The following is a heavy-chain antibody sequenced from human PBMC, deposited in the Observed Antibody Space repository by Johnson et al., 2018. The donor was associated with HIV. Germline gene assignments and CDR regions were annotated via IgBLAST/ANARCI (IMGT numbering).Heavy chain of an antibody. D-gene: IGHD1-7*01. CDR1: GFTFSSYA. J-gene: IGHJ3*02. Sequence: QVQLVESGGGVVQPGRSLRLSCAASGFTFSSYAMHWVRQAPGKGLEWVAVISSDGSNKYYADSVKGRFPISRDNSKNTLYLQMNSLRAEDTAVYYCAREDQNWNYDHAFDIWGQGTMVTVSS. V-gene: IGHV3-30*04. CDR3: AREDQNWNYDHAFDI. CDR2: ISSDGSNK.